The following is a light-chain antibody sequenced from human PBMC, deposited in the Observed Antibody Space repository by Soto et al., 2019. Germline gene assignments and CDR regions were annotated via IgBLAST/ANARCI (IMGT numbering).Light chain of an antibody. V-gene: IGKV1-12*01. CDR2: GAS. J-gene: IGKJ4*01. CDR1: QDISRW. CDR3: QPATRFTVS. Sequence: DIQMTQSPSSVSASVGDRVTNTCRASQDISRWLAWYQQKPGKAPKLLIYGASNMQGGVPSRFSGSESGTDFTLTISRLQPEEFATYYCQPATRFTVSFGGGTKVEIK.